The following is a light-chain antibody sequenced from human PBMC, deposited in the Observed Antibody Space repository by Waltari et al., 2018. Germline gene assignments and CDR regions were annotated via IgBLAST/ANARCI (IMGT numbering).Light chain of an antibody. CDR2: DVS. CDR1: SSYVGGYNY. J-gene: IGLJ2*01. Sequence: QSALTQPASGSGSPGQSITISCTGTSSYVGGYNYVSWYQQHPGKAPKLMIYDVSNRPSGVSNRISGSKSGNTASLTISGLQAEDEADYYCSSYISSSTLELFGGGTSLIVL. CDR3: SSYISSSTLEL. V-gene: IGLV2-14*03.